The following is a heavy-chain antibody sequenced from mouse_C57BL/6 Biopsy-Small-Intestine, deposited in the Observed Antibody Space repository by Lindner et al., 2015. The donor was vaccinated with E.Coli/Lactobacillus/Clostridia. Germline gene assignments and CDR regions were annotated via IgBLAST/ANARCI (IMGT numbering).Heavy chain of an antibody. Sequence: VQLQESGAELVRPGASVKLSCTASGFNIKGAYMHWVKQRPEQGLEWIGWIDPENGDTEYASKFQGRATITADTSSNTAYLQLSSLTSEDTAVYYCTTLLPLLTMDYWGQGTSVTVSS. J-gene: IGHJ4*01. V-gene: IGHV14-4*01. D-gene: IGHD1-1*01. CDR1: GFNIKGAY. CDR2: IDPENGDT. CDR3: TTLLPLLTMDY.